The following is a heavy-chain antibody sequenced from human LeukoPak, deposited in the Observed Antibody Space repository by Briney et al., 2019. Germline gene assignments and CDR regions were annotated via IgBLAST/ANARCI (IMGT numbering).Heavy chain of an antibody. CDR2: IKEDGSER. J-gene: IGHJ4*02. CDR1: AFIFSGHW. Sequence: PGGSLRLSCEGSAFIFSGHWMNWVRQTPGKGLEWVASIKEDGSERQYVDSVKGRFTISRDNAKNSLYLQMNSLRAEDTALYYCAKDISVAAAEGGDFDYWGQGALVTVSS. V-gene: IGHV3-7*03. D-gene: IGHD6-13*01. CDR3: AKDISVAAAEGGDFDY.